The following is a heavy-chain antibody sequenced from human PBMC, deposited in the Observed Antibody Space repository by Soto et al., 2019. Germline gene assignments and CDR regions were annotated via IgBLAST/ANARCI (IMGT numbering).Heavy chain of an antibody. CDR1: GGSISPYY. J-gene: IGHJ4*02. D-gene: IGHD3-22*01. V-gene: IGHV4-59*01. CDR3: ARDIGGYYDSSSYAN. CDR2: IYYSGST. Sequence: SETLSLTCTVSGGSISPYYWSWIRQPPGRGLEWIGYIYYSGSTNYNPSLKSRVTISVDTSKNQFSLKLSSVTAADTAVYYCARDIGGYYDSSSYANWGQGTLVTVPQ.